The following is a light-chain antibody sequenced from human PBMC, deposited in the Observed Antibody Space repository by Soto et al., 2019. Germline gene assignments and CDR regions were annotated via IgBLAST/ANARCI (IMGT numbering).Light chain of an antibody. J-gene: IGLJ3*02. CDR2: ESK. Sequence: QSVLTQPPSVSGAPGQRVTISCTGSASNFGAGYDVHWYQQIPGTAPKLLIFESKSRPSGVPDRFSASKSGTSASLAITGPQCGDEAHIYYQSYENSPGGWVFGGGTKLPVL. V-gene: IGLV1-40*01. CDR1: ASNFGAGYD. CDR3: QSYENSPGGWV.